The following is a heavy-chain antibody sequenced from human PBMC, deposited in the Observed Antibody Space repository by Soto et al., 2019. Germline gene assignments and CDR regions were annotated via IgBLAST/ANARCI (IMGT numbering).Heavy chain of an antibody. J-gene: IGHJ5*01. Sequence: GGSLRLSCATSGFTFSNYGMNWIRQAPGKGLEWVAFISYDGSNIHFPDSVKGRCTISRDNPKNTLYLQMNSLRAEDTAVYYCAKFSSPGSSSWSNWFDSSCPGPFVTVSS. D-gene: IGHD6-13*01. V-gene: IGHV3-30*18. CDR2: ISYDGSNI. CDR1: GFTFSNYG. CDR3: AKFSSPGSSSWSNWFDS.